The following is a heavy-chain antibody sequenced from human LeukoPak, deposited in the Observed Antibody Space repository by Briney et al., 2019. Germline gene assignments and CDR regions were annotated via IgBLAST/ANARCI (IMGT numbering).Heavy chain of an antibody. CDR3: ANGGHMTPDY. Sequence: PGGSLRLSCAASGFTFSSYAMSWVRQARGKGLEWVSAISGSGGSTYYADSVKGRFTISRDNSKNTLYLQMNSLRAEDMAVYYCANGGHMTPDYWGQGTLVTVSS. D-gene: IGHD4-23*01. V-gene: IGHV3-23*01. J-gene: IGHJ4*02. CDR1: GFTFSSYA. CDR2: ISGSGGST.